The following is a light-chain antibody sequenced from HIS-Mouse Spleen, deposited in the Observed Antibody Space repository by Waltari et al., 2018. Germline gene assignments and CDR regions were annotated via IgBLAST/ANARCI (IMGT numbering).Light chain of an antibody. CDR3: GTWDSSLSAWV. V-gene: IGLV1-51*01. J-gene: IGLJ3*02. Sequence: QSVLTQPPGGSAAPGQEVTISCSGSSSNIGNGCVSWYQQSPGTAPKLLIYDNNKRPSGIPDRCSGSKSGTSATLGITGLQTGDEADYYCGTWDSSLSAWVFGGGTKLTVL. CDR2: DNN. CDR1: SSNIGNGC.